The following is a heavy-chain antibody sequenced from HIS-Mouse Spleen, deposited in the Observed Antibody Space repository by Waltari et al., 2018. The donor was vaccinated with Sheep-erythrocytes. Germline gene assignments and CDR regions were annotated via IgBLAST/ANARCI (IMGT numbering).Heavy chain of an antibody. CDR1: GFTFSNAW. V-gene: IGHV3-15*01. CDR3: TTEGVGDY. D-gene: IGHD1-26*01. Sequence: EVQLVESGGGLVKPGGSLRLSCAASGFTFSNAWMSWVRQAPGKGREGGGRIKRKTDGGTTDYAAPVKGRFTISRDDSKTTLYLQMNSLKTEDTAVYYCTTEGVGDYWGQGTLVTVSS. CDR2: IKRKTDGGTT. J-gene: IGHJ4*02.